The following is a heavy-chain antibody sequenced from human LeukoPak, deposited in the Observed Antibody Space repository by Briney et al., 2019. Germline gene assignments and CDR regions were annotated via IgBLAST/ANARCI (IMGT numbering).Heavy chain of an antibody. CDR3: ARGTYYYDSSGYYLDY. J-gene: IGHJ4*02. D-gene: IGHD3-22*01. CDR1: GFTFSSYS. CDR2: ISSSSSYI. V-gene: IGHV3-21*01. Sequence: NPGGSLRLSCAASGFTFSSYSMNWVRQAPGKGLEWVSSISSSSSYIYYADSVKGRFTISRDNAKNSLYLQMNSLRAEDTAVYYCARGTYYYDSSGYYLDYWGQGTLVTVSS.